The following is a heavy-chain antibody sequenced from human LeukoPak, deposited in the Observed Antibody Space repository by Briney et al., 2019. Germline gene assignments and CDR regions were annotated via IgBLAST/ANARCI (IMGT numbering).Heavy chain of an antibody. CDR2: IYYTGST. CDR3: ASSLGCSSTSCYFPWLDP. V-gene: IGHV4-59*11. Sequence: PSETLSLTCTVSGDSISSHYWSWLRQPPGKGLEWLGYIYYTGSTDYNPSLRSRGTISVDTSKNQFSLKLSSVTAADTAVYYCASSLGCSSTSCYFPWLDPWGQGTLVTVSS. J-gene: IGHJ5*02. D-gene: IGHD2-2*01. CDR1: GDSISSHY.